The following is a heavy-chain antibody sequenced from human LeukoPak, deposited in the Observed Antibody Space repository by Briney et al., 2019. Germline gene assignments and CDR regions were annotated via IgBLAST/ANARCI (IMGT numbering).Heavy chain of an antibody. CDR1: GGSISSSGYY. D-gene: IGHD2-21*02. V-gene: IGHV4-39*01. J-gene: IGHJ4*02. CDR3: ARHRGRVTTDFDY. Sequence: PSETLSLTCTVSGGSISSSGYYWSWIRQPPGKGLEWIGEINHSGSTNYNPSLKSRVTISVDTSKNQFSLKLSSVTAADTAVYYCARHRGRVTTDFDYWGQGTLVNVSS. CDR2: INHSGST.